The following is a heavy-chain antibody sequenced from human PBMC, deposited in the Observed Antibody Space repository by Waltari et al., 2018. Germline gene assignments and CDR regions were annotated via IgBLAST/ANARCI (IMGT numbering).Heavy chain of an antibody. V-gene: IGHV3-7*04. CDR1: GFTFSSYW. CDR2: IKQDGSEK. D-gene: IGHD6-19*01. J-gene: IGHJ6*02. Sequence: EVQLVESGGGLVQPGGSLRLSCAASGFTFSSYWMSWVRQAPGKGLEWVANIKQDGSEKYYVDAVKGRFTISRDNAKNSLYLQMNSLRAEDTAVYYCARVIAVAGRSNYYYYYGMDVWGQGTTVTVSS. CDR3: ARVIAVAGRSNYYYYYGMDV.